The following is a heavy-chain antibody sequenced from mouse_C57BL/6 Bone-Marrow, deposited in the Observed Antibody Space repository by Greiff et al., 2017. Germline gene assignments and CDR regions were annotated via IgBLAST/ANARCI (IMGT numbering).Heavy chain of an antibody. J-gene: IGHJ2*01. CDR1: GYTFTSYW. CDR2: INPSNGGT. CDR3: ARSGLLITTVVATSYFDY. Sequence: QVQLQQPGTELVKPGASVKLSCKASGYTFTSYWMHWVKQRPGQGLEWIGNINPSNGGTNYNEKFKSKATLTVDKSSSTAYMQLSSLTSEDSAVYYCARSGLLITTVVATSYFDYWGQGTTLTVSS. V-gene: IGHV1-53*01. D-gene: IGHD1-1*01.